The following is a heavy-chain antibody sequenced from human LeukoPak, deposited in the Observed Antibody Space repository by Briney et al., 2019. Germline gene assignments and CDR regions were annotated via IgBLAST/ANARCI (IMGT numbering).Heavy chain of an antibody. CDR2: IKEDGSDK. V-gene: IGHV3-7*01. J-gene: IGHJ1*01. CDR3: ARVITVYNDYEEVAEYFQH. CDR1: GFTFSRYW. D-gene: IGHD4-17*01. Sequence: PGGSVRLSCAASGFTFSRYWMSWVRQAPGKGLEWVANIKEDGSDKYYVDSVKGRFTISRDNSKNSLYLQMNSLRAEDTAVYYCARVITVYNDYEEVAEYFQHWGQGTLVTVSS.